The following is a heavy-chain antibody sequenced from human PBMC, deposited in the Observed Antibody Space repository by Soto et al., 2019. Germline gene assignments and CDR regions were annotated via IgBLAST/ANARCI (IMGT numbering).Heavy chain of an antibody. CDR1: GGSISSGGYY. V-gene: IGHV4-31*03. CDR3: ARVERGYCSGGSCPIYYYGMDV. J-gene: IGHJ6*02. CDR2: IYYSGST. Sequence: SETLSLTCTVSGGSISSGGYYWSWIRQHPGKGLEWIGYIYYSGSTYYNPSLKSRVTISVDTSKNQFSLKLRSVTAADTAVYYCARVERGYCSGGSCPIYYYGMDVWGQGTTVTVSS. D-gene: IGHD2-15*01.